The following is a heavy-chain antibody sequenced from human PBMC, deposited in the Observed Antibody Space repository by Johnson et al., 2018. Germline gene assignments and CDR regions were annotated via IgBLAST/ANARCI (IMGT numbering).Heavy chain of an antibody. J-gene: IGHJ6*03. D-gene: IGHD1-1*01. CDR3: AKEEHYYMDV. CDR2: IGTAGDT. CDR1: GFTFSRYD. Sequence: VQLVESGGGLVQPGGSXRLSCAASGFTFSRYDMHWVRQATGKGHALVSAIGTAGDTSYPGPVKGRFTISRENAKHSLYLQMNSLRAGDTAVYYCAKEEHYYMDVRGNGTTFTVSS. V-gene: IGHV3-13*01.